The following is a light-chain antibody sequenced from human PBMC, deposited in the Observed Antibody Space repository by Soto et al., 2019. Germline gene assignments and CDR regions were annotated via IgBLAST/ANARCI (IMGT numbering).Light chain of an antibody. J-gene: IGKJ4*01. V-gene: IGKV3-15*01. CDR1: ESVSTN. CDR2: ATS. CDR3: QQYKNCPLT. Sequence: EIVLTQSPATLSVSPGERATLSCRASESVSTNLAWYQQKPGQAPRLLIYATSTRATGIPARLSGSGSGTEFTLTITSLQSEDFATYYCQQYKNCPLTFGGGTKVEVK.